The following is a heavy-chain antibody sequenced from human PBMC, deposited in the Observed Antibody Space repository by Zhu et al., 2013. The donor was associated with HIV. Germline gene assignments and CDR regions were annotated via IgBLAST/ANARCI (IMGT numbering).Heavy chain of an antibody. V-gene: IGHV1-69*01. CDR1: GGTFSSYA. CDR2: IIPIFGTA. J-gene: IGHJ4*02. D-gene: IGHD6-19*01. Sequence: QVQLVQSGAEVKKPGSSVKVSCKASGGTFSSYAISWVRQAPGQGLEWMGGIIPIFGTANYAQKFQGRVTITADESTSTAYMELSSLRSEDTAVYYCARGVWGDPVAGTLRMYYFDYWGQGTLVTVSS. CDR3: ARGVWGDPVAGTLRMYYFDY.